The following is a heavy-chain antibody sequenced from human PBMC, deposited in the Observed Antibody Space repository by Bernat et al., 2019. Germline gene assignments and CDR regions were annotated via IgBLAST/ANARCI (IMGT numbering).Heavy chain of an antibody. CDR2: ISNNGGTT. Sequence: EVQLVESGGGLVQPGGSLSLPCPAPGFTFSSYAMNWVRQAPGKRLEYVSAISNNGGTTHYANSVKGRFTISRDNSKNTLDLQMGSLRVDDMAVYYCARVGYRADSGSWNYFDYWGQGTLVTVSS. V-gene: IGHV3-64*01. J-gene: IGHJ4*02. D-gene: IGHD6-13*01. CDR3: ARVGYRADSGSWNYFDY. CDR1: GFTFSSYA.